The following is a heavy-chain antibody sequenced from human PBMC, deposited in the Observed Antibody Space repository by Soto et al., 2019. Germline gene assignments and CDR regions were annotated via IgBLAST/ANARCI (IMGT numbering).Heavy chain of an antibody. J-gene: IGHJ4*01. CDR2: ISAYNCNT. CDR3: ARGEASSKPGCHDY. CDR1: GYTFTSYG. V-gene: IGHV1-18*01. Sequence: QVQLVQSGAEVKKPVASVKVSCKASGYTFTSYGISWVRQAPGQVREWMGWISAYNCNTHYAQKLQGRVTMTADTHTSTAHMELSSLRSDDTAVYYCARGEASSKPGCHDYWGQGTLVTVSS.